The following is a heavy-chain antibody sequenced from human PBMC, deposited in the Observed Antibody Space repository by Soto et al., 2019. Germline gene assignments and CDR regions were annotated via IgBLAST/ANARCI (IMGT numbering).Heavy chain of an antibody. CDR3: AKVPLQPYYFDY. CDR2: ISNSGGST. CDR1: GFTFSNYA. D-gene: IGHD4-4*01. V-gene: IGHV3-23*01. J-gene: IGHJ4*02. Sequence: GGSLRLSCAASGFTFSNYAMRWVRQAPGKGLEWVSAISNSGGSTYYTDSVKGRFTISRDNSKNTLYLQMNSLRAEDTAIYYCAKVPLQPYYFDYWGPGTLVTVSS.